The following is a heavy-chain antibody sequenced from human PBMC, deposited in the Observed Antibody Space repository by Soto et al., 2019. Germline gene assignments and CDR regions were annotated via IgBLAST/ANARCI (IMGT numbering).Heavy chain of an antibody. V-gene: IGHV4-59*01. CDR1: GGSISSYY. J-gene: IGHJ6*02. CDR3: AGMSFTVFGEVIDNFYFYGMDV. Sequence: QVQLQESGPGLVKPSETLSLTCNVSGGSISSYYWTWIRQPPGKGLEWIGYVYKTGSTNYNPSLTSRVTSSLDTSKNHFFLNLSSVTSADTAVYYCAGMSFTVFGEVIDNFYFYGMDVWGQGTTVTVSS. D-gene: IGHD3-3*01. CDR2: VYKTGST.